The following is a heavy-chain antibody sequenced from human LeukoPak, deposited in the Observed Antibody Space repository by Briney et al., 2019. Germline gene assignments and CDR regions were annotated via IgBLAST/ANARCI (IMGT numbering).Heavy chain of an antibody. CDR3: ARDPKSSYYDSGY. D-gene: IGHD3-22*01. CDR2: IYTSGNT. CDR1: GGSIKSGSYY. V-gene: IGHV4-61*02. J-gene: IGHJ4*02. Sequence: SETLSLTCTVSGGSIKSGSYYWRWIRQPAGKGLEWIGRIYTSGNTNYNPSLKSRVTISVDTSKNQFSLRLSSVTAADTAVYYCARDPKSSYYDSGYWGQGTLVTVSS.